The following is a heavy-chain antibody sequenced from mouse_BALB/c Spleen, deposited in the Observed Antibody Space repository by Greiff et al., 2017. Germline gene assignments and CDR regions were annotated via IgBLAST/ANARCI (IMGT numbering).Heavy chain of an antibody. J-gene: IGHJ4*01. V-gene: IGHV6-6*02. CDR1: GFTFSNYW. Sequence: EVKLVESGGGLVQPGGSMKLSCVASGFTFSNYWMNWVRQSPEKGLEWVAEIRLKSNNYATHYAESVKGRFTISRDDSKSSVYLQMNNLRAEDTGIYYCTRPLLWLDYAMDYWGQGTSVTVSS. D-gene: IGHD2-9*01. CDR2: IRLKSNNYAT. CDR3: TRPLLWLDYAMDY.